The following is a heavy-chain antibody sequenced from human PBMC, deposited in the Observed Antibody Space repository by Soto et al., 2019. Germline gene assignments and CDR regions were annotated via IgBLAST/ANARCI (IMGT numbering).Heavy chain of an antibody. CDR2: ISDSGGSA. V-gene: IGHV3-23*01. D-gene: IGHD6-25*01. J-gene: IGHJ4*02. CDR3: AKEAWGGYYFDY. Sequence: EVQLLESGGGLVQPGGSLRLSCAASGFTFSSYAMNWVRQAPGKGLEWVSVISDSGGSAYYADSVRGRFTISRDNSQNTLSLQMNSLRAEDTAVYYCAKEAWGGYYFDYWGQGTLVTVSS. CDR1: GFTFSSYA.